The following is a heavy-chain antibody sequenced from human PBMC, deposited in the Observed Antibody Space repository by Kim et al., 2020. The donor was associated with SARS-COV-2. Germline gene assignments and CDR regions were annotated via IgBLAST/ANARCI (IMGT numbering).Heavy chain of an antibody. D-gene: IGHD3-22*01. CDR3: ARDYYYDSRGYFDY. V-gene: IGHV1-46*01. J-gene: IGHJ4*02. Sequence: AQDVQGRVTMTRDTSTSTVYMELSSLRSEDTAAYYCARDYYYDSRGYFDYWGQGTLVTASS.